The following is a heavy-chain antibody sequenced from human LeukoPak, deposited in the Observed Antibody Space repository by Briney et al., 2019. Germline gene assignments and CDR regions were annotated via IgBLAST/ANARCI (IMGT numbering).Heavy chain of an antibody. CDR1: GFTFSDYY. D-gene: IGHD3-10*01. CDR2: ISSSGSTI. V-gene: IGHV3-11*01. Sequence: PGGSLRLSCAASGFTFSDYYMSWIRQAPGKGLECVSYISSSGSTIYYADSVKGRFTISRDNSKNTLYLQMNSLRAEDTAVYYCTTSWPKVREGDQWGQGTLVTVSS. J-gene: IGHJ4*02. CDR3: TTSWPKVREGDQ.